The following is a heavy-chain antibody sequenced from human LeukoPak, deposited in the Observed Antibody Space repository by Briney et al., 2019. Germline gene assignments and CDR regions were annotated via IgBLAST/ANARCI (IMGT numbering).Heavy chain of an antibody. CDR3: ARLTKGDQWLAYYFDY. CDR1: GGSISGFV. V-gene: IGHV4-59*08. CDR2: IYDTGTPT. D-gene: IGHD6-19*01. Sequence: SETLSLTCTVSGGSISGFVWSWIRQPPGEGLEYIGFIYDTGTPTNYNPLLKSRVTLSVDTSKNQFSLNLNSVTAAHTAVYYCARLTKGDQWLAYYFDYWGQGALVTVSS. J-gene: IGHJ4*02.